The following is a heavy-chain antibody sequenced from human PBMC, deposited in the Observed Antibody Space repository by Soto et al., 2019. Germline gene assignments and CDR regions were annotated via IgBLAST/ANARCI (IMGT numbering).Heavy chain of an antibody. CDR3: GRVMIGTSRHTDSDY. Sequence: SEPLSLTCSVSGASISSRDYYWGWIRQTPGKGLEWIGNIDYNGVTYYNPSLKSRVTVSKDTSKNQFSLKVASVTAADTAIYYYGRVMIGTSRHTDSDYWGQGTQVTVSS. CDR1: GASISSRDYY. CDR2: IDYNGVT. D-gene: IGHD2-2*01. J-gene: IGHJ4*02. V-gene: IGHV4-39*01.